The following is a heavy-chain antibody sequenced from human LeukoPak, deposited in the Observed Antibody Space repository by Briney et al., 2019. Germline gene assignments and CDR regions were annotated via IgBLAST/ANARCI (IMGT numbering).Heavy chain of an antibody. CDR1: GFTFSSYA. D-gene: IGHD6-19*01. Sequence: GGSLRLSCAASGFTFSSYAMSWVRQAPGKGLEWVSAISGSGGSTYYADSVKGRFTISRDNSKNTLYLQMNSLRAEDTAVYYCAKTTRSGLAVAAPAPFDYWGQGTLVTVSS. V-gene: IGHV3-23*01. CDR3: AKTTRSGLAVAAPAPFDY. CDR2: ISGSGGST. J-gene: IGHJ4*02.